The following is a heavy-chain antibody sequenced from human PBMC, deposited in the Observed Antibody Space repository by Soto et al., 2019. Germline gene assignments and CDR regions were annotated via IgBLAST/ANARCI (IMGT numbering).Heavy chain of an antibody. CDR2: IYYSGST. CDR3: ARFVVDPCAFDI. V-gene: IGHV4-31*03. Sequence: SEILSLTCTVSGGSISSGGYYWSWIRQHPGKGLEWIGYIYYSGSTYYNPSLKSRVTISVDTSKNQFSLKLSSVTAADTAVYYCARFVVDPCAFDIWGQGTMVTVSS. J-gene: IGHJ3*02. D-gene: IGHD2-15*01. CDR1: GGSISSGGYY.